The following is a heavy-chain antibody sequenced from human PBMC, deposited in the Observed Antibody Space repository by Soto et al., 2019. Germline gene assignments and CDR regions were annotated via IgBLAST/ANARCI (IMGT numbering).Heavy chain of an antibody. CDR3: AADPYYYGSGSYYKGSPSVWFDP. J-gene: IGHJ5*02. V-gene: IGHV1-58*02. CDR1: GFTFTSSA. D-gene: IGHD3-10*01. CDR2: IVVGSGNT. Sequence: GASVKVSCKASGFTFTSSAMQWVRQARGQRLEWIGWIVVGSGNTNYAQKFQERVTITRDMSTSTAYMELSSLRSEDTAVYYCAADPYYYGSGSYYKGSPSVWFDPWGQGTLVTVSS.